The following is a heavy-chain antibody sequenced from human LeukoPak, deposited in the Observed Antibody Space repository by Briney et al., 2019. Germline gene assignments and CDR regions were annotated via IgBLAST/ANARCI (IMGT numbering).Heavy chain of an antibody. CDR3: WSGGPEDY. CDR2: IYSGGNT. CDR1: GFTVSRSD. D-gene: IGHD2-8*02. Sequence: PGGSLRLSCVASGFTVSRSDMNWVRQAPGKGLEWVSVIYSGGNTNYLDSVKGRFTVSRDSSKNTVHLQLKSLRAEDTAVYYCWSGGPEDYWGQGTLVTVSS. V-gene: IGHV3-66*01. J-gene: IGHJ4*02.